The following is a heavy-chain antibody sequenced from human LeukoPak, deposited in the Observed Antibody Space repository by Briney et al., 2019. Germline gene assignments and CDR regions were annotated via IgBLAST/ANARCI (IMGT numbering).Heavy chain of an antibody. Sequence: GGSLRLSCAASGFTFDDYGMSWVRQAPGKGLEWVSSITINGNGAYYADSVKGRFTISRDNSKNTLYLQMSSLRAEDTAVYYCARDLGVQLSYYYGMDAWGQGTTVTVSS. CDR3: ARDLGVQLSYYYGMDA. CDR2: ITINGNGA. J-gene: IGHJ6*02. CDR1: GFTFDDYG. V-gene: IGHV3-23*01. D-gene: IGHD5-18*01.